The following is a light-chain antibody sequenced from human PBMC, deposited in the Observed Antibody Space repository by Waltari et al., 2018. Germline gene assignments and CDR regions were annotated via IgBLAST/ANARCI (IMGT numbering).Light chain of an antibody. V-gene: IGLV2-11*01. CDR1: NSDVGGYNY. CDR3: CSYAGMYTWV. J-gene: IGLJ3*02. Sequence: QSALTQPRSVSGSPAQSVTIPCTGTNSDVGGYNYVSWYQQHADKAPKLMIYDVSNRPSVVPDRFSGSKSGNTASLTISGLQAEDEADYYCCSYAGMYTWVFGGGTKLTVL. CDR2: DVS.